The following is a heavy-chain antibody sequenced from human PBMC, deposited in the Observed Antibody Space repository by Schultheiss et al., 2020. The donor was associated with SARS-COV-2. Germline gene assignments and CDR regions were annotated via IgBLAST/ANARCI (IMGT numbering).Heavy chain of an antibody. CDR1: GGSISSYY. CDR3: AKSPTWNYDYVLGGYRWKEGFVDY. D-gene: IGHD3-16*02. CDR2: IYYSGST. Sequence: SETLSLTCTVSGGSISSYYWSWIRQPPGKGLEWNGYIYYSGSTNYKPYLKSRVSISVNTSKNQFSLKLSPVTDADTAVYYCAKSPTWNYDYVLGGYRWKEGFVDYWGQGTLVTVSS. J-gene: IGHJ4*02. V-gene: IGHV4-59*12.